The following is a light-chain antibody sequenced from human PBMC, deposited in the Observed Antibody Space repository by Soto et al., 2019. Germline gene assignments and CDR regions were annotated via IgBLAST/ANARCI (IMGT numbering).Light chain of an antibody. V-gene: IGKV1-39*01. CDR3: QQTYTTPEIT. CDR1: QSISTY. Sequence: DIQMTQSPSSLSASVGNRVTITCRASQSISTYLNWYQKKPGKAPNLLIYDASRLKSGVPTRFSGSGSGTDFTLTISSLQPEDFAIYYCQQTYTTPEITFGQGTRLEIK. CDR2: DAS. J-gene: IGKJ5*01.